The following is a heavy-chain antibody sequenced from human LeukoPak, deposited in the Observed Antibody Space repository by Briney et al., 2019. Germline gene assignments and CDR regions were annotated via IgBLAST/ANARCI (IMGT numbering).Heavy chain of an antibody. CDR3: AKGTGTTLWIYYFDY. CDR1: GFTFSSYA. CDR2: ISGSGGST. V-gene: IGHV3-23*01. D-gene: IGHD1-1*01. J-gene: IGHJ4*02. Sequence: PGGSLRLSCAASGFTFSSYAMSWVRQAPGKGLEWVSAISGSGGSTYYADSVKGRFTISRDNSKNTLYLQINSLRAEDTAVYYCAKGTGTTLWIYYFDYWGQGTLVTVSS.